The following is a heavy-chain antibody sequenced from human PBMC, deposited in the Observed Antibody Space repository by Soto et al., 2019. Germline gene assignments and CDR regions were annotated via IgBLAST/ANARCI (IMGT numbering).Heavy chain of an antibody. CDR2: INHSGST. Sequence: SETLSLTCAVYGGSFSGYYWSWIRQPPGKGLEWIGEINHSGSTGYNPSLKSRVTTSVDTSRNQFSLMLNSVTAADTAVYYCARGYYYGSGSYYSDVWGQGTTVTVS. V-gene: IGHV4-34*01. CDR3: ARGYYYGSGSYYSDV. D-gene: IGHD3-10*01. J-gene: IGHJ6*02. CDR1: GGSFSGYY.